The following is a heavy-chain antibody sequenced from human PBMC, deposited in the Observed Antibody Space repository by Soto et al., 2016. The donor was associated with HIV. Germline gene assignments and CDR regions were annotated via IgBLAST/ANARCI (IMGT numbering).Heavy chain of an antibody. CDR1: GYSISSGYY. D-gene: IGHD3-22*01. V-gene: IGHV4-38-2*01. CDR2: IYHSGST. Sequence: VQLQESGPGLVKPSETLSLTCAVSGYSISSGYYWGWIRQPPGKGLEWIGSIYHSGSTYYNPSLKSRVTISVDTSKNQFSLKLSSVTAADTAVYYCARAYYYDSSGYSDYWGQGTLVTVSS. CDR3: ARAYYYDSSGYSDY. J-gene: IGHJ4*02.